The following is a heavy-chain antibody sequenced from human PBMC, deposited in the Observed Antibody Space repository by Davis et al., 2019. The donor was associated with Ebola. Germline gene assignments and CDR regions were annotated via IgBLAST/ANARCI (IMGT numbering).Heavy chain of an antibody. CDR2: ISAYNGNT. J-gene: IGHJ4*02. CDR1: GYTFTSYG. V-gene: IGHV1-18*04. D-gene: IGHD1-1*01. CDR3: ARAQFPTTSDH. Sequence: AASVKVSCKASGYTFTSYGISWVRQAPGQGLEWMGWISAYNGNTDYAQKFQGRVTITADKSTSTAYMELSSLRSEDTAVYYCARAQFPTTSDHWGQGTLVTVSS.